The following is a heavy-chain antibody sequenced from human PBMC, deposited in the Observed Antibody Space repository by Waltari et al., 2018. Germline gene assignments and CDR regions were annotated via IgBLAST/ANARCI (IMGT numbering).Heavy chain of an antibody. D-gene: IGHD5-12*01. Sequence: EVLLVESGVGLVQTGGSLRLSCAASRFTFSNYWMHWVRQAPGKGVEWGAKINQDGSEEYDVDSVKGRFTISGDNAKNSLYLEMKTLRAEDTAIYYCARTGARWLQFAAFDIWGQGTMVTVSS. CDR2: INQDGSEE. J-gene: IGHJ3*02. V-gene: IGHV3-7*01. CDR1: RFTFSNYW. CDR3: ARTGARWLQFAAFDI.